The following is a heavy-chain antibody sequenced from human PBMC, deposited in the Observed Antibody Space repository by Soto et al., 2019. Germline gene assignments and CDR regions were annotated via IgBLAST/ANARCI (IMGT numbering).Heavy chain of an antibody. Sequence: QVQLVESGGGVVQPGRSLRLSCAASGFTFSSYAMHWVRQAPGKGLEWVAVISYDGSNKYYADSVKGRFTISRDNSKNTLYLQMNSLRAEDTAVYYCARDVYCGCDCSPYYGMDVWGQGTTVTVSS. CDR1: GFTFSSYA. CDR3: ARDVYCGCDCSPYYGMDV. CDR2: ISYDGSNK. V-gene: IGHV3-30-3*01. D-gene: IGHD2-21*02. J-gene: IGHJ6*02.